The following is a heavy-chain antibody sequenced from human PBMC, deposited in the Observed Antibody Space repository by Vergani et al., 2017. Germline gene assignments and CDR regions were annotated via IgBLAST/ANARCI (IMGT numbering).Heavy chain of an antibody. J-gene: IGHJ4*02. CDR3: ARDVVVPAATVGQDY. D-gene: IGHD2-2*01. CDR2: IYYSGST. Sequence: QLQLQESGPGLVKPSETLSLTCTVSGGSISSSSYYWGWIRQPPGKGLEWIGSIYYSGSTYYNPSLKSRVTISVDTSKNQFSLKLSSVTAADTAVYYCARDVVVPAATVGQDYWGQGTLVTVSS. V-gene: IGHV4-39*02. CDR1: GGSISSSSYY.